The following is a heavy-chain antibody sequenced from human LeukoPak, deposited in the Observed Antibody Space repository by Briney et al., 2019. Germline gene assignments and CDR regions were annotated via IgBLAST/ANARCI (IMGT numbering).Heavy chain of an antibody. Sequence: PSETLSLTCTVSGGSISSYYWSWIRQPPGKGLEWIGYIYYSGSTNYNPSLKSRVTISVDTSKNQFSLKLSSVTAADTAVYYCARDKNGSSSFDPWGQGTLVTASS. J-gene: IGHJ5*02. CDR1: GGSISSYY. D-gene: IGHD6-13*01. V-gene: IGHV4-59*01. CDR2: IYYSGST. CDR3: ARDKNGSSSFDP.